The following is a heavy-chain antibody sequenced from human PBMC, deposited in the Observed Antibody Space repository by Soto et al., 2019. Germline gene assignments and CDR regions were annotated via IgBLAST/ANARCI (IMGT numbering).Heavy chain of an antibody. V-gene: IGHV4-59*01. CDR1: GGSISSYY. CDR3: ARGRGIHE. D-gene: IGHD1-20*01. CDR2: IYYSGST. J-gene: IGHJ4*02. Sequence: QVQLQESGPGLAKPSETLSLTCTVSGGSISSYYWSWIRQPPGKGLEWIGYIYYSGSTNYNPSLKSRVTISVDTSKNQFSLKLSSVTAADTAVYYCARGRGIHEWGQGTLVTVSS.